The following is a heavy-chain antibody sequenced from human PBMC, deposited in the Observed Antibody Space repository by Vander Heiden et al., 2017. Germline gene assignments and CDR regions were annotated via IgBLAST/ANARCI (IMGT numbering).Heavy chain of an antibody. CDR2: INPNSGGT. J-gene: IGHJ5*02. Sequence: QVQLVQSGAEVTQPGASVKVSCKASGYTFTGYYMHGVRQAPGQGLGWMGWINPNSGGTNYPQKFQGRVTMTRDTSISTAYMELRRLRSDDTAVYYCARGPMQQLVFKVGVWFDPWGQGTLVTVSS. CDR3: ARGPMQQLVFKVGVWFDP. D-gene: IGHD6-13*01. V-gene: IGHV1-2*02. CDR1: GYTFTGYY.